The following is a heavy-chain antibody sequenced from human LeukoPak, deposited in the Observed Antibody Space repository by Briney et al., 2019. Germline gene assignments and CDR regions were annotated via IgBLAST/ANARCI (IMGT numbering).Heavy chain of an antibody. CDR2: IYCSGSF. Sequence: SETLSLTCNVSGGSISSYFWSWIRQPPGKGLEWIGYIYCSGSFNHNPSVKSRVTMSVDTSKNQFSLNLSSVTAADTAVYYCARGIDSGSYYHALDIWGQGTTVTVSS. CDR1: GGSISSYF. CDR3: ARGIDSGSYYHALDI. J-gene: IGHJ3*02. D-gene: IGHD1-26*01. V-gene: IGHV4-59*01.